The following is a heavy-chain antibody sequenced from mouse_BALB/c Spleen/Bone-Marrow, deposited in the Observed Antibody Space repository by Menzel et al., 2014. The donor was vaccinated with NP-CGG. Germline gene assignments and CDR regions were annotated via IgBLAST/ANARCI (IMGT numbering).Heavy chain of an antibody. CDR3: RRRGWDGYFDY. Sequence: EVMLVESGGGLVKLGGSLKLSCAASGFTFSSYYMSWVRQTPEKRLELVAAINSNGGSTYYPDTVKGRFTISRDNAKNTLYLQMSSLKSEDTALYYCRRRGWDGYFDYWGQGTPLTVSS. CDR2: INSNGGST. V-gene: IGHV5-6-2*01. CDR1: GFTFSSYY. D-gene: IGHD4-1*01. J-gene: IGHJ2*01.